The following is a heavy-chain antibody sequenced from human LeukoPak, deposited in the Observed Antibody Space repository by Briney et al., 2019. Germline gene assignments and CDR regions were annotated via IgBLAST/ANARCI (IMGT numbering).Heavy chain of an antibody. CDR3: AKGKQWLVPSDY. D-gene: IGHD6-19*01. CDR2: ISGSGGST. V-gene: IGHV3-23*01. Sequence: GGSLRLSCAASGFTFSSYGMGWVRQAPGKGLEWVSAISGSGGSTYYADSVKGRFTISRDNSKNTLYLQMNSLRAEDTAVYYCAKGKQWLVPSDYWGQGTLVTVSS. J-gene: IGHJ4*02. CDR1: GFTFSSYG.